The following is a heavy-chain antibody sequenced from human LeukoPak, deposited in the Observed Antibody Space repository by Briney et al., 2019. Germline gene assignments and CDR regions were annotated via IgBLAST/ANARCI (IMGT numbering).Heavy chain of an antibody. Sequence: GGSLRLSCAASGFTFSSYSMNWVRQAPGKGLEWVSSISSSSSYRYYADSVKGRFTISRENAKNSLCLQMNSLRAEDTAVYYCARGVVYDSLTGYYRIDSFDIWGQGTMVTVSS. D-gene: IGHD3-9*01. V-gene: IGHV3-21*01. CDR2: ISSSSSYR. J-gene: IGHJ3*02. CDR3: ARGVVYDSLTGYYRIDSFDI. CDR1: GFTFSSYS.